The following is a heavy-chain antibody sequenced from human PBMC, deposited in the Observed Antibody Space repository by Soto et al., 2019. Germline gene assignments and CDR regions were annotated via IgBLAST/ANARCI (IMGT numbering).Heavy chain of an antibody. CDR3: ARHIGVTGTWAFDY. Sequence: QVQLQESGPGLVKPSGTLSLTCAVSGASISDRNWWSWVRQPPGKGLEWMGEIYHSGTTNYNPSLKSRVTLSTDRSINQISLQLSSVTAADSAVYYCARHIGVTGTWAFDYWGQGTLVTVSS. V-gene: IGHV4-4*02. J-gene: IGHJ4*02. CDR2: IYHSGTT. CDR1: GASISDRNW. D-gene: IGHD6-19*01.